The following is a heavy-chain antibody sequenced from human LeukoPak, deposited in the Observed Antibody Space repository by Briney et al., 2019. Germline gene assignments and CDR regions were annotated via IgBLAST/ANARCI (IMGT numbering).Heavy chain of an antibody. J-gene: IGHJ2*01. CDR1: GVSISSGGYS. Sequence: SKTLSLTCTVSGVSISSGGYSWSWIRQPPGKGLEWVGYIYHSGSTYYNPSLKSRVTISVDRSKSQFSLKLSSVTAADTAVYYCARVGRHNWYFDLWGRGTLVTVSS. CDR2: IYHSGST. CDR3: ARVGRHNWYFDL. V-gene: IGHV4-30-2*01.